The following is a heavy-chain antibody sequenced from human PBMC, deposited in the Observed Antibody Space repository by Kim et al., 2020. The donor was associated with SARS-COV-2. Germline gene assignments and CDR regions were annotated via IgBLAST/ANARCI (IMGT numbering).Heavy chain of an antibody. V-gene: IGHV4-34*01. J-gene: IGHJ4*02. CDR2: T. CDR3: ARVRYSYGSDY. Sequence: TNYHPALKSRVTISVDTSKNHVHLKRSSVTAADTALYYCARVRYSYGSDYWGQGTLVTVSS. D-gene: IGHD5-18*01.